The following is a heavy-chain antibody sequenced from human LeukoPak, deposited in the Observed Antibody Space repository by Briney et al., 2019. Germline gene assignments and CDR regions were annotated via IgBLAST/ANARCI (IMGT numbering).Heavy chain of an antibody. V-gene: IGHV3-23*01. D-gene: IGHD2/OR15-2a*01. CDR1: GFTFSSYA. Sequence: GGSLRLSCAASGFTFSSYAMHWVRQAPGKGLEWVSAISGSGGSTYYADSVKGRFTISRDNSKSTLYLQMNSLRAEDTAVYYCAKVGFYNFDYWGQGTLVTVSS. J-gene: IGHJ4*02. CDR2: ISGSGGST. CDR3: AKVGFYNFDY.